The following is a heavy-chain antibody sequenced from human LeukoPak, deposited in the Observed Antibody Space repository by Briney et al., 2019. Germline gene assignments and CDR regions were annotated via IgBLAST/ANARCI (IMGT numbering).Heavy chain of an antibody. CDR3: AGDSSSWYVGNY. V-gene: IGHV4-34*01. D-gene: IGHD6-13*01. J-gene: IGHJ4*02. CDR2: INHSGST. Sequence: PLETLSLTCAVYGGSFSGYYWIWIRHPPGKGLEWIGEINHSGSTNYNPSLKSRVTISVDTSKNQFSLKLSSVTAADTAVYYCAGDSSSWYVGNYWGQGTLVTVSS. CDR1: GGSFSGYY.